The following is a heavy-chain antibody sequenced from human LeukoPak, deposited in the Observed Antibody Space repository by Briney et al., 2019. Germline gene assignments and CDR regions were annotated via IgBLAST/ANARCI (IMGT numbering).Heavy chain of an antibody. J-gene: IGHJ4*02. V-gene: IGHV4-59*01. CDR1: GGSISSYY. Sequence: PSETLSLTCSVSGGSISSYYGSWLRQPPGKGLEWIGYIYYSGRTNYNPSLKSRVTISVDTSKNQFSLKLSSVTAADTAVYYCARERVGATTGFDYWGQGTLVTVSS. CDR2: IYYSGRT. CDR3: ARERVGATTGFDY. D-gene: IGHD1-26*01.